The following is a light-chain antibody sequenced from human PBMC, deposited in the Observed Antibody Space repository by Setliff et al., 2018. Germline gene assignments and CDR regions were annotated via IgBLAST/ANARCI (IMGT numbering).Light chain of an antibody. CDR3: HSQAT. Sequence: DIQMTQSPSTLSASVGDRVTITCRASQSISSWLAWYQQKPGKAPKLLIYKASSLESGVPSRFSGSGSGTEFTLTISSLQPDDFATYYCHSQATFGQGTKVEIK. CDR1: QSISSW. CDR2: KAS. V-gene: IGKV1-5*03. J-gene: IGKJ1*01.